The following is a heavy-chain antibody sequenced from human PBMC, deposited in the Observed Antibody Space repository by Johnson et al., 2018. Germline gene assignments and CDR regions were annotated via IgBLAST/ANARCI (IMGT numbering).Heavy chain of an antibody. J-gene: IGHJ3*02. CDR1: GFTFSDYY. CDR3: ARDSGSYSDAFDI. V-gene: IGHV3-11*04. D-gene: IGHD1-26*01. Sequence: QVQLVQSGGGLVKPGGSLRLSCAASGFTFSDYYMSWIRQAPGKGLEWVSIIYSGDSTYYADSVKGRFTISRDNDKNSLYLQMNSLRAEVTAGDYCARDSGSYSDAFDIWGQGTMVTVSS. CDR2: IYSGDST.